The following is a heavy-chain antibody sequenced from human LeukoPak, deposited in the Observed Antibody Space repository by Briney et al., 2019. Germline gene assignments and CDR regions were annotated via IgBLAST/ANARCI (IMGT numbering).Heavy chain of an antibody. CDR3: ARIEGKDTAMVTSGDY. CDR1: GYTFTGYY. CDR2: INPNSGGT. Sequence: SVKVSCKASGYTFTGYYMHWVRQAPGQGLEWMGWINPNSGGTNYAQKFQGRVTMTRDTSISTAYMELSRLRSDDTAVYYCARIEGKDTAMVTSGDYWGQGTLVTVSS. D-gene: IGHD5-18*01. V-gene: IGHV1-2*02. J-gene: IGHJ4*02.